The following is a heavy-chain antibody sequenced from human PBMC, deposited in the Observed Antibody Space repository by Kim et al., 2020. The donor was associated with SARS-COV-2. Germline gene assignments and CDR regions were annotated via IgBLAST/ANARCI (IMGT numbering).Heavy chain of an antibody. V-gene: IGHV3-15*01. CDR2: IKSKTDGGTT. J-gene: IGHJ4*02. CDR1: GFTFSNAW. Sequence: GGSLRLSCAASGFTFSNAWMSWVRQAPGKGLEWVGRIKSKTDGGTTDYAAPVKGRFTISRDDSKNTLFLQMNSLKTEDTAVYYCTTERTHYDSSGPWNWGQGTLVTVSS. D-gene: IGHD3-22*01. CDR3: TTERTHYDSSGPWN.